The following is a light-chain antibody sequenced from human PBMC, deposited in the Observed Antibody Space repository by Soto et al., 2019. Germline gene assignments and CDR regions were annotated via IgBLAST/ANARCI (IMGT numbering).Light chain of an antibody. J-gene: IGKJ3*01. CDR3: QQYGSSPRFT. V-gene: IGKV3-20*01. Sequence: EIVLTQSPGTLSLSPGERATLSCRASQSVSSSYLAWYQHKPGQAPRLLIYGASSRATAIPDRFSGSGSGTDFTQTISTLKPEDFAVYYCQQYGSSPRFTFGPGTKVDIK. CDR2: GAS. CDR1: QSVSSSY.